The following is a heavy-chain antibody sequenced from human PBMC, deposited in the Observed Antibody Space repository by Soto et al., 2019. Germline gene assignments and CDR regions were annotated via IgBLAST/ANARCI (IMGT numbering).Heavy chain of an antibody. Sequence: EVQLVESGGGLVKPGGSLRLSCAASGFTFSSYSMNWVRQAPGKGLEWVSSISSSSSYIYYADSVKGRFTLSRDNAKNSLYLQMNSLRAEDTAVYYCAPKGHYYYYDMDVWGKGTTVTVSS. CDR2: ISSSSSYI. V-gene: IGHV3-21*01. CDR3: APKGHYYYYDMDV. CDR1: GFTFSSYS. J-gene: IGHJ6*03.